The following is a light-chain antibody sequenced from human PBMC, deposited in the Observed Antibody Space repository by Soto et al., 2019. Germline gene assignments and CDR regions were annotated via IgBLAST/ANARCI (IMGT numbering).Light chain of an antibody. V-gene: IGKV3-20*01. Sequence: EIVLTQSPGTLSSSPGERATLSCRASQSVSSNYLAWYQQKPGQAPMLLIYAASSRATDIPDRFSGSGSGTDFTLTISRLEPEDSAVYSCQQYGTSPHTFGQGTKLEIK. J-gene: IGKJ2*01. CDR3: QQYGTSPHT. CDR2: AAS. CDR1: QSVSSNY.